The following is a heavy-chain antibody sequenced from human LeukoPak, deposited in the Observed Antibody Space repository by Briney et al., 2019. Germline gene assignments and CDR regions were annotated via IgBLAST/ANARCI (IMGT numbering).Heavy chain of an antibody. CDR2: IKFDGNEK. Sequence: GGSLRLSCTASGFSFSRYWLSWVRQAPGKGLEWVANIKFDGNEKYYVDSVKGRFTTSRDNAKNSLYLQMNSLRAEDTAIYYCARLDEAFDNWGQGTLVTVSS. D-gene: IGHD5-24*01. J-gene: IGHJ4*02. V-gene: IGHV3-7*01. CDR3: ARLDEAFDN. CDR1: GFSFSRYW.